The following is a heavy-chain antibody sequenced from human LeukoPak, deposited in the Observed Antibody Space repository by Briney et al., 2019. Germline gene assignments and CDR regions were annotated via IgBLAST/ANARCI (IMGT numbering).Heavy chain of an antibody. CDR1: GFTFSSYS. CDR3: AKPTLYGSSWYFFDY. J-gene: IGHJ4*02. V-gene: IGHV3-21*01. D-gene: IGHD6-13*01. CDR2: VSTGSNHI. Sequence: GGSLRLSCTASGFTFSSYSLNWVRQAPGKGLEWVSSVSTGSNHIYYADSVKGRFTISRDNSKNTLYLQMNSLRAEDTAVYCCAKPTLYGSSWYFFDYWGQGTLVTVSS.